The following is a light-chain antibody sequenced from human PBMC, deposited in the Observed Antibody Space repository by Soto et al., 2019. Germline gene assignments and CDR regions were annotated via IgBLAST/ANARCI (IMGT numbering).Light chain of an antibody. Sequence: DIPMTQSPSTLSASVGDRFTITCRASQSISSWLAWYQQKPGKAPKLLIYKASTLESGVPSRFSGSGSGTEFTLTISSLQPDDFATYYCQQYDKYAWTFGQGTKVEIK. CDR3: QQYDKYAWT. CDR1: QSISSW. CDR2: KAS. J-gene: IGKJ1*01. V-gene: IGKV1-5*03.